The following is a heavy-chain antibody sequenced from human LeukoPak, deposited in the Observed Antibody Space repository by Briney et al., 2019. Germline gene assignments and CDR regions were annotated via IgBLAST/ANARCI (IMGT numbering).Heavy chain of an antibody. J-gene: IGHJ4*02. V-gene: IGHV3-48*03. CDR2: ISVRAGTI. Sequence: PGGSLRLSCAASGFGFGQYEMNWVRQPPGKGLEWIAYISVRAGTIYYGDSAEGRFTISRDNAKNVLDLQMNSLTAEDTAVYYCAKDIHYYQSDYWGQGTLVTVSS. CDR1: GFGFGQYE. CDR3: AKDIHYYQSDY. D-gene: IGHD3-22*01.